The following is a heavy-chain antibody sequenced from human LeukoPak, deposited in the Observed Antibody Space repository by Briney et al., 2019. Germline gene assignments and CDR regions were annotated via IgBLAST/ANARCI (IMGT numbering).Heavy chain of an antibody. CDR2: ISAYNGNT. Sequence: ASVKVSCKASGYTFTSYGISWVRQAPGQGLEWMGWISAYNGNTNYAQKLQGRVTMTTDTSTSTAYMELRSLRSDDTAVYYCAKANSAYYYYHSSAYYKSWGQGTLVTVSS. J-gene: IGHJ4*02. CDR3: AKANSAYYYYHSSAYYKS. D-gene: IGHD3-22*01. V-gene: IGHV1-18*01. CDR1: GYTFTSYG.